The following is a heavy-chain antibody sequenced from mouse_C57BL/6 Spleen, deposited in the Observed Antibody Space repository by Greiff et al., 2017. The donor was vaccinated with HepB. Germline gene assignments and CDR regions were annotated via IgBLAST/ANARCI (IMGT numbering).Heavy chain of an antibody. CDR3: ALYGSSSNYFDY. J-gene: IGHJ2*01. D-gene: IGHD1-1*01. CDR2: IYPGDGDT. Sequence: QVQLQQSGPELVKPGASVKISCKASGYAFSSSWMNWVKQRPGKGLEWIGRIYPGDGDTNYNGKFKGKATLTADKSSSTAYMQLSSLTSEDSAVYFCALYGSSSNYFDYWGQGTTLTVSS. CDR1: GYAFSSSW. V-gene: IGHV1-82*01.